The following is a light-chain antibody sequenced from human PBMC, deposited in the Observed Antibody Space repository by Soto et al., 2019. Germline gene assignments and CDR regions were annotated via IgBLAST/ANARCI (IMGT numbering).Light chain of an antibody. J-gene: IGLJ2*01. Sequence: QSALTQPASVSGSPGQSITISCTGTSSDVGGYNYVSWYQQHPGKAPKLMIYDVTNRPSGVSNRFSGSKSGNTASLTISGLQAEDEADYYCSSYTSSHTLAFGGGTQLTVL. CDR3: SSYTSSHTLA. CDR1: SSDVGGYNY. CDR2: DVT. V-gene: IGLV2-14*01.